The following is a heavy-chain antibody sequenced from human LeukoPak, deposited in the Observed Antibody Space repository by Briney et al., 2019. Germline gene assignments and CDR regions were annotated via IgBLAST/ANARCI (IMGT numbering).Heavy chain of an antibody. CDR3: ARDRYSGYADY. Sequence: ASVKVSCKASGYTFTSYYMHWVRQAPGQGLEWMGWISAYNGNTNYAQKLQGRVTMTTDTSTSTAYMELRSLRSDDTAVYYCARDRYSGYADYWGQGTLVTVSS. CDR1: GYTFTSYY. D-gene: IGHD5-12*01. J-gene: IGHJ4*02. CDR2: ISAYNGNT. V-gene: IGHV1-18*04.